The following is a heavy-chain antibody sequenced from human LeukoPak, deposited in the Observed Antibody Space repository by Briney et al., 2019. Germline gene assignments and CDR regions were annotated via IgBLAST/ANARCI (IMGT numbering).Heavy chain of an antibody. Sequence: SETLSLTCTVSGGSVSSSSYYWGWIRQPPGKGLEWIGSIYYSGSTYYNPSLKSRVTISVDTSKNQFSLKLSSVTAADTAVYYCARESLIVVVPAAMFDPWGQGTLVTVSS. J-gene: IGHJ5*02. V-gene: IGHV4-39*07. CDR2: IYYSGST. D-gene: IGHD2-2*01. CDR3: ARESLIVVVPAAMFDP. CDR1: GGSVSSSSYY.